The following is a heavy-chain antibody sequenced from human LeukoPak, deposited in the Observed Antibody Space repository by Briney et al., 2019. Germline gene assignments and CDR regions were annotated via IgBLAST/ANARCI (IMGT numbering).Heavy chain of an antibody. CDR3: AKDHIHNDFWSGYSGY. J-gene: IGHJ4*02. D-gene: IGHD3-3*01. CDR1: GFTFSDYY. Sequence: PGGSLRLSCAASGFTFSDYYMSWIRQAPGKGLEWVSYIRSSGSTIYYADSVKGRFTISRDNSKNTLYLQMNSLRAEDTAVYFCAKDHIHNDFWSGYSGYWGQGTLVTVSS. V-gene: IGHV3-11*01. CDR2: IRSSGSTI.